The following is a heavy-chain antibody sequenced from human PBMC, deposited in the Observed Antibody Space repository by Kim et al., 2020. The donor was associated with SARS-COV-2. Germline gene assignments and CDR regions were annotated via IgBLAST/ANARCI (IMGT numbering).Heavy chain of an antibody. CDR2: ISWNSGSI. Sequence: GGSLRLSCAASGFTFDDYAMHWVRQAPGKGLEWVSGISWNSGSIGYADSVKGRFTISRDNAKNSLYLQMNSLRAEDTALYYCAKDRLYGDYGRSFDYWGQGTLVTVSS. D-gene: IGHD4-17*01. CDR1: GFTFDDYA. J-gene: IGHJ4*02. V-gene: IGHV3-9*01. CDR3: AKDRLYGDYGRSFDY.